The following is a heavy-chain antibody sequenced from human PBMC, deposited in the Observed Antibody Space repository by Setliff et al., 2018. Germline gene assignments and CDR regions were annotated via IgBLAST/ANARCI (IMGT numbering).Heavy chain of an antibody. CDR1: GASISSGSYY. CDR3: RLWSHNYHDDY. D-gene: IGHD3-16*01. J-gene: IGHJ4*02. Sequence: SETLSLTCAVSGASISSGSYYWSWIRQPAGKGLEWVGRLHSSGSTNYNPSLKNRVSISMDTSKDHFSLQLTSVTAADTAVYYCRLWSHNYHDDYWGQGTLVTVSS. CDR2: LHSSGST. V-gene: IGHV4-61*02.